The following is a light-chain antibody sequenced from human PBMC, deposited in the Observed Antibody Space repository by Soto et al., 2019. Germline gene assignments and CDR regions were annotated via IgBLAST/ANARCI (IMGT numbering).Light chain of an antibody. Sequence: QSVLTQPPSASGSPGQSVTISCTGTSSDVGAYNYVSWYQQHPGKVPKLIIYEVSKRPSGVPDRFSGSKSGNTASLTVSGLQPEDEADYYCSSYAASNTLGVFGGGTKPTVL. CDR1: SSDVGAYNY. V-gene: IGLV2-8*01. J-gene: IGLJ3*02. CDR2: EVS. CDR3: SSYAASNTLGV.